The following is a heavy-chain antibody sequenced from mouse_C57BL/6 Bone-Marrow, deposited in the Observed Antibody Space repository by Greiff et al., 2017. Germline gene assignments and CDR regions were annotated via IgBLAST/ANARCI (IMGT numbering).Heavy chain of an antibody. CDR3: ARPTTVVDPYWYFDV. D-gene: IGHD1-1*01. CDR2: IYPRSGNT. J-gene: IGHJ1*03. V-gene: IGHV1-81*01. Sequence: QVQLKQSGAELARPGASVKLSCKASGYTFTSYGISWVKQRTGQGLEWIGEIYPRSGNTYYNEKFKGKATLTADKSSSTAYMELRSLTSEDSAVYVCARPTTVVDPYWYFDVWGTGTTVTVSS. CDR1: GYTFTSYG.